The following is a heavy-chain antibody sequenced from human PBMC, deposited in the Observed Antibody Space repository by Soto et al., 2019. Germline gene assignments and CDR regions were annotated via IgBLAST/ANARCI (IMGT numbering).Heavy chain of an antibody. Sequence: GASLKISCEGSGYSSSTYCISWVRQMPGKGLEWMGRIDPSDSYVHYNPSLEGHVTISVDKASSTAYLQWSSLNTSDTAISYCARDTIFGATYGDFAAGVWVQGTTVTVSS. CDR1: GYSSSTYC. CDR2: IDPSDSYV. V-gene: IGHV5-10-1*01. D-gene: IGHD3-3*01. CDR3: ARDTIFGATYGDFAAGV. J-gene: IGHJ6*02.